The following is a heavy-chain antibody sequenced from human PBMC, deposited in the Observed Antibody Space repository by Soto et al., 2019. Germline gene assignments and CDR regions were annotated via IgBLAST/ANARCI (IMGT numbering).Heavy chain of an antibody. Sequence: QVQLVQSGAEVKKPGASVKVSCKASGYTFTSYGISWVRQAPGQGLEWMRWISAYNGNTNYAQKRQGRVTMTTDTSKSTAYMELRSLKSDDTTVYYCARGLVSSSTSWHAWFGAKGYFDYWGQGTLVTVSS. D-gene: IGHD2-2*01. CDR2: ISAYNGNT. J-gene: IGHJ4*02. CDR1: GYTFTSYG. CDR3: ARGLVSSSTSWHAWFGAKGYFDY. V-gene: IGHV1-18*01.